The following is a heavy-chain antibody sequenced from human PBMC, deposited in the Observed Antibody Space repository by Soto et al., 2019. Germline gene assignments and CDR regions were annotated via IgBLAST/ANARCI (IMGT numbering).Heavy chain of an antibody. CDR1: GGSVSSGSFY. CDR3: ARDGIKRFGGVIINYYGMDV. V-gene: IGHV4-61*01. D-gene: IGHD3-3*01. CDR2: VFYTGST. J-gene: IGHJ6*01. Sequence: SETLSLTCTVSGGSVSSGSFYWSWIRQPPGKGLEWIGCVFYTGSTNYNPSLKSRVTLSPDMSRNQFSLELRSVTAADTAVYYCARDGIKRFGGVIINYYGMDVWGQGTTVTVYS.